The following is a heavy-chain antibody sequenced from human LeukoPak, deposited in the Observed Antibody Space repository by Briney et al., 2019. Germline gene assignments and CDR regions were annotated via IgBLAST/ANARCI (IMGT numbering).Heavy chain of an antibody. D-gene: IGHD6-19*01. V-gene: IGHV3-66*02. CDR2: IYSGGST. Sequence: PGGSLRLSCAASGVTVSRNYMSWVREAPGKGLEWGSVIYSGGSTYYADSVKGRFTISRDNVKNTLYLQMNSLRVEDTAVYYCARDGSSGWSGIDYWGQGTLVTVSS. J-gene: IGHJ4*02. CDR3: ARDGSSGWSGIDY. CDR1: GVTVSRNY.